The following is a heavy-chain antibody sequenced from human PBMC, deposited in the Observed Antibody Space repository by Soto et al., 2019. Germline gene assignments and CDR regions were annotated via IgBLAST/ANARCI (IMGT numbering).Heavy chain of an antibody. CDR3: ARGFAAAGRSYYYYYGMDV. Sequence: ASVKVSCKASGYTFTSYAMHWVRQAPGQRLEWMGWINAGNGNTKYSQKFQGRVTITRDTSASTAYMELSSLRSEDTAVYYCARGFAAAGRSYYYYYGMDVWGQGTTVTVSS. CDR1: GYTFTSYA. CDR2: INAGNGNT. J-gene: IGHJ6*02. V-gene: IGHV1-3*01. D-gene: IGHD6-13*01.